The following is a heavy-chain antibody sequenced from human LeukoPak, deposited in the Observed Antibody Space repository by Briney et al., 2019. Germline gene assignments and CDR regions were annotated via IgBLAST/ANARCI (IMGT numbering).Heavy chain of an antibody. CDR3: ARDSYGWHDRWDY. CDR2: IGTTGNYI. CDR1: GFTFSNYL. J-gene: IGHJ4*02. D-gene: IGHD3-16*01. V-gene: IGHV3-21*01. Sequence: PGGSLRLSCAASGFTFSNYLMNWVRLAPGKGLEWVSSIGTTGNYIYYSDSVKGRFTISRDNAKDSLFLQMNSLRTEDTGVYYCARDSYGWHDRWDYWGLGTQVIVSS.